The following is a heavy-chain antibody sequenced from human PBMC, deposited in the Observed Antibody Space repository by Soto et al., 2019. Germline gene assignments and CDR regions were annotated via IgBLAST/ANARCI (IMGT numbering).Heavy chain of an antibody. Sequence: QVQLVQSGAEVKKPGASVKVSCKASGYTFTGYYMHWVRQAPGQGLEWMGWINPNSGGTNYAQKFQGRVTMTRDTSISTAYMELIRLISDDTAVYYCASSFGRLAAAGIGPETWGQGTLVTVSS. D-gene: IGHD6-13*01. CDR3: ASSFGRLAAAGIGPET. J-gene: IGHJ5*02. V-gene: IGHV1-2*02. CDR1: GYTFTGYY. CDR2: INPNSGGT.